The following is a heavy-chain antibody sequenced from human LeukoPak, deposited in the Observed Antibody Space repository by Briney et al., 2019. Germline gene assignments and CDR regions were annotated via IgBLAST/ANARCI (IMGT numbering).Heavy chain of an antibody. CDR2: IYYSGST. J-gene: IGHJ3*02. CDR3: ARVSAGGWPERYAFDI. V-gene: IGHV4-31*03. CDR1: GGSISSGGYY. Sequence: PSETLSLTCTVSGGSISSGGYYWSWIRQHPGKGLEWIGYIYYSGSTYYNPSLKSRVTISVDTSKNQFSLKLSSVTAADTAVYYCARVSAGGWPERYAFDIWGQGTMVTVSS. D-gene: IGHD6-19*01.